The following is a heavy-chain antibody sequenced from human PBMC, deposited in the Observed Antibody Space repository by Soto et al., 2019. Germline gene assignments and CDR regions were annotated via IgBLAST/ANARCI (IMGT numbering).Heavy chain of an antibody. V-gene: IGHV3-30*18. CDR1: GFRFSGYG. D-gene: IGHD3-10*01. CDR3: AKDRECEHNNGGPKGS. CDR2: ISDDGSNK. J-gene: IGHJ5*02. Sequence: QVPLVESGGGVVQPGRSLRLSCAASGFRFSGYGMHWVRQAPGKGLEWLAAISDDGSNKYYGDSVKGRFTISRDTSKNTLYLQINSLRAEDTAVYSCAKDRECEHNNGGPKGSWGQGTQVTVSS.